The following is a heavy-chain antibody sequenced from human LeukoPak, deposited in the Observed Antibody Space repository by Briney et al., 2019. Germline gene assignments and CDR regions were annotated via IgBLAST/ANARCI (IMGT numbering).Heavy chain of an antibody. CDR2: IYSGGST. D-gene: IGHD3-10*01. Sequence: GGSLRLSCAASGFTVSSNYMSWVRQAPGKGLEWVSVIYSGGSTYYADSVKGRFTISRHNSKNTLYLQMNSLRAEDTAVYYCARVGGSGSYYTWFDPWGQGTLVTVSS. CDR1: GFTVSSNY. CDR3: ARVGGSGSYYTWFDP. J-gene: IGHJ5*02. V-gene: IGHV3-53*04.